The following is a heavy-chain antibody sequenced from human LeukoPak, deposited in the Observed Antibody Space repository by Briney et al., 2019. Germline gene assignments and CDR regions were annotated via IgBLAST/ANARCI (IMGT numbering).Heavy chain of an antibody. J-gene: IGHJ6*03. Sequence: GGSLRLSCAASGFTFSSYSMNWVRQAPGKGLEWVSSISSSSSYIYYADSVKGRFTISRDNAKNSLYLQMNSLRAEDTAVYYCARAYVDTAMVDYYYYYMDVWGKGTTVTVSS. D-gene: IGHD5-18*01. V-gene: IGHV3-21*01. CDR1: GFTFSSYS. CDR2: ISSSSSYI. CDR3: ARAYVDTAMVDYYYYYMDV.